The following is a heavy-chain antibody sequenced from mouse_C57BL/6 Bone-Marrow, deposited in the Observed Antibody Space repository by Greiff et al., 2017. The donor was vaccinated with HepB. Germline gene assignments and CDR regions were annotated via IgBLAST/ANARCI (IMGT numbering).Heavy chain of an antibody. Sequence: EVQLVESGGDLVKPGGSLKLCSAASGFTCRSYGMSWVRQTPDKRLEWVATISSGGSYTYYPDSVKGRFTISRDNAKNTLYLQMSSLKSEDTAMYYCARPRDDELYFHYRRPGTILPAFS. CDR1: GFTCRSYG. CDR2: ISSGGSYT. V-gene: IGHV5-6*01. CDR3: ARPRDDELYFHY. J-gene: IGHJ2*01.